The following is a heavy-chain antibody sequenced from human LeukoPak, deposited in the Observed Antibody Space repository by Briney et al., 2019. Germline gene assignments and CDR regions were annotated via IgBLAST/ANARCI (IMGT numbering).Heavy chain of an antibody. J-gene: IGHJ4*02. CDR1: GFTFSVYG. Sequence: GTSVRLSCAASGFTFSVYGMHCVRQGPGKGLEWVALISHDGGNKNYTDSVKGRFTISRDNSKNTVYLQMNSLRPEDTAVYYCAKPRGGYYFDYWGQGTLVTVSS. D-gene: IGHD3-3*01. CDR3: AKPRGGYYFDY. V-gene: IGHV3-30*18. CDR2: ISHDGGNK.